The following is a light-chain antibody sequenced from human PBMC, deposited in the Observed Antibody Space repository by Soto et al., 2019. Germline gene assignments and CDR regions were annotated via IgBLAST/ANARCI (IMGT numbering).Light chain of an antibody. V-gene: IGKV4-1*01. CDR1: QSVFHSANNMNY. Sequence: DTVMTQSPDSLAVSLGERATINCKSSQSVFHSANNMNYLAWYQQKPGQSPKLLISWASIRDPGVPDRFSGSGSGTDFTLTINSLQAEDAAVYYCQQFYNTPPYTFGQGTRLEIK. CDR2: WAS. CDR3: QQFYNTPPYT. J-gene: IGKJ2*01.